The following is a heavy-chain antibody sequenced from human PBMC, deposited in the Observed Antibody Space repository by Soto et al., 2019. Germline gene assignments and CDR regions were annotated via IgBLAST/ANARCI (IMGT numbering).Heavy chain of an antibody. D-gene: IGHD6-19*01. V-gene: IGHV3-23*01. J-gene: IGHJ6*02. CDR3: AKDGQWLVLDYYYGMDV. CDR2: ISGSGGST. Sequence: HPGGSLRLSCAASGFTFSGYAMSWVRQAPGEGLEWVSAISGSGGSTYYADSVKGRFTISRDNSKNTLYLQMNSLRAEDTAVYYCAKDGQWLVLDYYYGMDVWGQGTTVTVSS. CDR1: GFTFSGYA.